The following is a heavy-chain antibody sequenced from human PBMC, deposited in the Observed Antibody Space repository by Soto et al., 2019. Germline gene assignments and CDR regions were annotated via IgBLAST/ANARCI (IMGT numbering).Heavy chain of an antibody. CDR3: SRGGWLHVDTAMYYFDY. V-gene: IGHV3-74*01. J-gene: IGHJ4*02. D-gene: IGHD5-18*01. Sequence: GGSLRLSCAAPGFTFSSYWMHWVRQAPGKGLVWVSRINSDGSSTSYADSVKGRFTISRDNAKNTPYLQMNSLGAEDTGVYYCSRGGWLHVDTAMYYFDYWGQGTLVTVSS. CDR1: GFTFSSYW. CDR2: INSDGSST.